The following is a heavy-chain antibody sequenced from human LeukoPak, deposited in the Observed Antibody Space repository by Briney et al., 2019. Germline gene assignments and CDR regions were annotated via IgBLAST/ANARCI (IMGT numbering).Heavy chain of an antibody. CDR1: GGSISNSGYY. V-gene: IGHV4-39*01. Sequence: SETLSLTCTVSGGSISNSGYYWGWIRQPPGRGLEWIGSVYYSGKTNYNPSLKNRVTISVDTSKNQFSLKLRSVTAANTAVFYCARQGYADFSPRPFDYWGQGTLVTVSS. J-gene: IGHJ4*02. D-gene: IGHD4-17*01. CDR2: VYYSGKT. CDR3: ARQGYADFSPRPFDY.